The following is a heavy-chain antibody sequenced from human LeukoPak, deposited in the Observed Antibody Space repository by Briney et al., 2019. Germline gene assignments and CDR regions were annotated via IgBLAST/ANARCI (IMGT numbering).Heavy chain of an antibody. V-gene: IGHV1-3*01. CDR3: ARGGCSSTSCYGPEPTNDNWFDP. CDR2: INAGNGNT. D-gene: IGHD2-2*01. Sequence: ASVKVSFKASGYTFTSYAMHWVRQAPGQRLEWMGWINAGNGNTKYSQKFQGRVTITRDTSASTAYMELSSLRSEDTAVYYCARGGCSSTSCYGPEPTNDNWFDPWGQGTLVTVSS. J-gene: IGHJ5*02. CDR1: GYTFTSYA.